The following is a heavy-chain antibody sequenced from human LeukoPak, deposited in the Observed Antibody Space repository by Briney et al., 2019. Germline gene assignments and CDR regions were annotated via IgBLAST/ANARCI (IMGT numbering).Heavy chain of an antibody. Sequence: SETLSLTCAVYGGSFSGYYWSWIRQPPGKGLEWIGEINHSGSTNYNPSLKSRVTISVDTSKNQFSLKLSSATAADTAVYYCASPKPHYCSSTSCYPYFDYWGQGTLVTVSS. D-gene: IGHD2-2*01. V-gene: IGHV4-34*01. CDR1: GGSFSGYY. CDR2: INHSGST. J-gene: IGHJ4*02. CDR3: ASPKPHYCSSTSCYPYFDY.